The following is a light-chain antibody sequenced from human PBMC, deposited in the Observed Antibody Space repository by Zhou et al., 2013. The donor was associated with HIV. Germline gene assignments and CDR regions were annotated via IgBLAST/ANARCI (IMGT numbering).Light chain of an antibody. CDR3: MQALQTPIFT. V-gene: IGKV2-28*01. CDR2: LGS. Sequence: DIVMTQSPLSLPVTPGEPASISCRSSQSLLHSNGYNYLDWYLQKPGQSPQLLIYLGSNRASGVPDRFSGSGSGTDFTLKISRVEAEDVGVYYCMQALQTPIFTFGPRDQSGYQT. J-gene: IGKJ3*01. CDR1: QSLLHSNGYNY.